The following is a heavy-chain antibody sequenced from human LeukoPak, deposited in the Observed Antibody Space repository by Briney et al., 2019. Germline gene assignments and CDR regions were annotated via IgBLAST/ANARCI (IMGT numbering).Heavy chain of an antibody. CDR2: IYSSGST. V-gene: IGHV4-61*02. CDR1: GGSISSGTYY. Sequence: SETLSLTCTVSGGSISSGTYYWSWLRQPAGKGLEWIGRIYSSGSTSYNPSLESRVTISVDTSKNRFSLKLSSVTAADTAVYYCAIHDYGDRDAFDIWGQGTMVTASS. D-gene: IGHD4-17*01. CDR3: AIHDYGDRDAFDI. J-gene: IGHJ3*02.